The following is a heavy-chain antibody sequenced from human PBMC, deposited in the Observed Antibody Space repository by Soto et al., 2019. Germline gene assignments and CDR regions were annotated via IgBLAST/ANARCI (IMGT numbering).Heavy chain of an antibody. J-gene: IGHJ4*02. V-gene: IGHV4-31*03. Sequence: PSETLSLTCTVSGGSISSGGYYWSWIRQHPGKGLEWIGYIYYSGSTYYNPSLKSRVTISVDTSKNQFSLKLSSVTAADTAVYYCARDSSGYYYGFDYWAQGTLVTVSS. D-gene: IGHD3-22*01. CDR3: ARDSSGYYYGFDY. CDR1: GGSISSGGYY. CDR2: IYYSGST.